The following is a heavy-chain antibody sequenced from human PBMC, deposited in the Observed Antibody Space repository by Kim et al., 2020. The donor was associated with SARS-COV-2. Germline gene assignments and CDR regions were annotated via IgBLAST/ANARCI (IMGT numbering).Heavy chain of an antibody. CDR2: IDCGNGDT. J-gene: IGHJ4*01. CDR3: LGGNYFDY. D-gene: IGHD3-16*01. CDR1: GHTFTAYG. V-gene: IGHV1-3*01. Sequence: ASVKVSCKTSGHTFTAYGINWVRQAPGQGLEWLGGIDCGNGDTVYSQKFQGRVTFTTDTSASTAYMELSSLTSEDSAVYYCLGGNYFDYWGHGTLVPVSS.